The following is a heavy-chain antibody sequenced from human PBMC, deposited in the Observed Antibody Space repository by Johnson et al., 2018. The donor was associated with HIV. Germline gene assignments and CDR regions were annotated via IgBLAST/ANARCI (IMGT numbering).Heavy chain of an antibody. CDR3: ARADWNHGGAFDI. CDR2: ISYDGSNK. CDR1: GFTVSSNY. J-gene: IGHJ3*02. V-gene: IGHV3-30-3*01. Sequence: QVQLVESGGGLIQPGGSLRLSCAVSGFTVSSNYMSWVRQAPGKGLEWVAVISYDGSNKYYADSVKGRFTISRDNSKNTLYLQMNSLRAEDTAVYYCARADWNHGGAFDIWGQGTMVTVSS. D-gene: IGHD1-1*01.